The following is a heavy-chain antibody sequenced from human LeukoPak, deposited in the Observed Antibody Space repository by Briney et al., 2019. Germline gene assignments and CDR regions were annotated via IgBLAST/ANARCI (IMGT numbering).Heavy chain of an antibody. D-gene: IGHD6-13*01. CDR1: GFAFSDAW. J-gene: IGHJ4*02. Sequence: GGSLRLSCAASGFAFSDAWMSWVRQAPGKGLEWVGRIKSNIDDGTTDYAAPVNGRFTISRDDSKNTLYMQMDSLQTEDTAVYYCTTTPLMATVGTGFWGQGTLVAVS. CDR3: TTTPLMATVGTGF. CDR2: IKSNIDDGTT. V-gene: IGHV3-15*01.